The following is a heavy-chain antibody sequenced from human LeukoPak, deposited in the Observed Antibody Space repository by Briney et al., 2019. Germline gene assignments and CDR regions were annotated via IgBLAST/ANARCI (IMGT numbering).Heavy chain of an antibody. Sequence: GGSLRLSCAASGFTFSGSAMHWVRQASGKGLEWVGRVRSKANSYETAYAASVKGRFTISRDDSKNTAYLQMNSLKTEDTAVYYCAKYQGYCSSTSCPRTILVTKSELHYMDVWGKGTTVTVSS. CDR1: GFTFSGSA. CDR2: VRSKANSYET. J-gene: IGHJ6*03. CDR3: AKYQGYCSSTSCPRTILVTKSELHYMDV. D-gene: IGHD2-2*01. V-gene: IGHV3-73*01.